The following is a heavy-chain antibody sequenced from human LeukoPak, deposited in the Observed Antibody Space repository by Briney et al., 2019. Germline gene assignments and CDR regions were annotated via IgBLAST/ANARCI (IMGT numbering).Heavy chain of an antibody. D-gene: IGHD6-19*01. CDR2: ISGSGGST. CDR3: AKDRWDSGWYGDY. Sequence: SGGSLRLSCAASGFTFSSYAMSWVRQAPGKGLEWVSAISGSGGSTYYADSVEGRFTISRDNSKNTLYLQMNGLRAEDTAVYYCAKDRWDSGWYGDYWGQGTLVTVSS. J-gene: IGHJ4*02. CDR1: GFTFSSYA. V-gene: IGHV3-23*01.